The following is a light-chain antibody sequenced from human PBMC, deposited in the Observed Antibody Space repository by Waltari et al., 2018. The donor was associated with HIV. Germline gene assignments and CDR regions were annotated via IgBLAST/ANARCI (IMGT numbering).Light chain of an antibody. V-gene: IGKV3-20*01. CDR3: QQYGSPPIT. J-gene: IGKJ5*01. Sequence: EIVLTQSPGTLSLSPGERATLSCRASQSVSSSHLVWYRQKPGQAPRLLISGASSRATGIPDRFTGSGSGTDFTLSISRLEPEDFAVYYCQQYGSPPITFGQGTRLEIK. CDR2: GAS. CDR1: QSVSSSH.